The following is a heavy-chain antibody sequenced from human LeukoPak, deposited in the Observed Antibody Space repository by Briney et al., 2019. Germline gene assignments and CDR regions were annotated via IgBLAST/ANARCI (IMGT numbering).Heavy chain of an antibody. D-gene: IGHD3-22*01. CDR3: LSEYYDSSAQDY. V-gene: IGHV3-30*02. J-gene: IGHJ4*02. CDR1: GFTFSSYG. Sequence: GGSLRPSCAASGFTFSSYGMHWVRQAPGKGLEWVAFIRYDGSNKYYADSVKGRFTISRDNSKNTLYLQMNSLRAEDTAVYYLLSEYYDSSAQDYWGQGTLVTVSS. CDR2: IRYDGSNK.